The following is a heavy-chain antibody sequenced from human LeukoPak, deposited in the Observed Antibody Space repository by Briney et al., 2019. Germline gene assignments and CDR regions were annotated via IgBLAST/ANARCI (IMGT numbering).Heavy chain of an antibody. Sequence: ASVKVSCKASGYTFTSYGISWVRQAPGQGLEWMGWISAYNGNTNYAQKLQGRVTMTTDTSTSTAYMELRSLRSDDTAVYYCARDRSYIGYCSNTSCYKSWFDPWGQGTLVTVSS. J-gene: IGHJ5*02. V-gene: IGHV1-18*01. CDR2: ISAYNGNT. D-gene: IGHD2-2*02. CDR1: GYTFTSYG. CDR3: ARDRSYIGYCSNTSCYKSWFDP.